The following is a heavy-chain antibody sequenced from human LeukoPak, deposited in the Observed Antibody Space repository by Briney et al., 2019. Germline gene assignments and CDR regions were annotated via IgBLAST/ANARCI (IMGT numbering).Heavy chain of an antibody. D-gene: IGHD3-10*01. Sequence: SETLSLTCTVSGGSISSTIYYWGWIRQPPGKGLEWIGSIYYRGSTYYNPSLKSRVAISVDTSKNQFSLKLSSVTAADTAVYYCARALGFGELLYWGQGTLVTVSS. J-gene: IGHJ4*02. V-gene: IGHV4-39*07. CDR2: IYYRGST. CDR1: GGSISSTIYY. CDR3: ARALGFGELLY.